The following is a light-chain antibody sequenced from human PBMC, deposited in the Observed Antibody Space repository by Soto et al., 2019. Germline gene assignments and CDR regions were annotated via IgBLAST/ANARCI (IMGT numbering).Light chain of an antibody. CDR3: QQFGSSTMYT. Sequence: EVVLTQSPGTLSMSPGERATLSCRASQSVRNTVLAWYQQRPDQAPRLLIYGASNKAPGIPDRFSGSGSGTDFTLTISRLEPEDFAVYYCQQFGSSTMYTFGQGTKLEIK. V-gene: IGKV3-20*01. CDR2: GAS. J-gene: IGKJ2*01. CDR1: QSVRNTV.